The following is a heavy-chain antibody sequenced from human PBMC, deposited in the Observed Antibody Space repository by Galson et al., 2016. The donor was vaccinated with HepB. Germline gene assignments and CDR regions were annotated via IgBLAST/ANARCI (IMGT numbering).Heavy chain of an antibody. Sequence: SVKVSCKASGYPYISYGINWVRQAPGQGLEWMGWMSASNGNTDYAQKFHGRVTMTTDTSTNTAYRELRSLRSDDTAMYYCARSSFGVSNPWGQGTLVTVSS. CDR1: GYPYISYG. D-gene: IGHD3-3*01. CDR3: ARSSFGVSNP. CDR2: MSASNGNT. V-gene: IGHV1-18*01. J-gene: IGHJ5*02.